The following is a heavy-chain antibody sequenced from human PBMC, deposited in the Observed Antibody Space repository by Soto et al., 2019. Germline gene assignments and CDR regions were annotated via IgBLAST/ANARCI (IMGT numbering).Heavy chain of an antibody. CDR3: ARARGTITTSDY. V-gene: IGHV1-8*01. CDR2: LNPNRGNA. J-gene: IGHJ4*02. CDR1: GYSFTSYD. D-gene: IGHD3-22*01. Sequence: ASVKVSFKASGYSFTSYDINWVRQATGQGLEWMAWLNPNRGNAGYAQKFQGRITVTMDASRATAYMELSSLRSEDTAVYFCARARGTITTSDYWGQGTPVTVSS.